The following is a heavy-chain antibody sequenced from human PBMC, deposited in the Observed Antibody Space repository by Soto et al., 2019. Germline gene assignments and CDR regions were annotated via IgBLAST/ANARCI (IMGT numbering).Heavy chain of an antibody. Sequence: QVQLVESGGGVVQPGRSLRLSCAASGFTFSSYAMHWVRQAPGKGLEWVAVISYDGSNKYYADSVKGRFTISRDNSKNTLYLQMNSLRAEDTAVYYCARDRAAHPCGWFDPWGQGTLVTVSS. CDR3: ARDRAAHPCGWFDP. D-gene: IGHD2-21*01. CDR2: ISYDGSNK. CDR1: GFTFSSYA. V-gene: IGHV3-30-3*01. J-gene: IGHJ5*02.